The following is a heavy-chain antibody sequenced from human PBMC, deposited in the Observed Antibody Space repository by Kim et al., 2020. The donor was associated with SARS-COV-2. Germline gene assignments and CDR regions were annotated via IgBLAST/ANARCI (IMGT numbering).Heavy chain of an antibody. V-gene: IGHV3-7*01. J-gene: IGHJ4*02. CDR2: INQDGSDK. CDR3: ARDWKVASRPGFDS. Sequence: GGSLRLSCAGSGFMFSNFWMSWVRQAPGKAPEWVANINQDGSDKYYLDSVKGRFTISRDNAKSSLYLQMNSLRADDTSMYFCARDWKVASRPGFDSWGQG. D-gene: IGHD6-6*01. CDR1: GFMFSNFW.